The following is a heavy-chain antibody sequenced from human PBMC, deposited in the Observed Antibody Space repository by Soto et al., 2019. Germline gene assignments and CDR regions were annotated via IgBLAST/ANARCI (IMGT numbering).Heavy chain of an antibody. Sequence: EVQLVESGGGLVQPGGSLRLSCAGSGFTFSNYWMHWVRQAPGKGLEWVSRIDHDGPTDYADSVRVRFTIARDNAENTLYLQMNSLRPEDTAVYYCVRDSHGDYWGQGTLLTVSS. V-gene: IGHV3-74*01. CDR1: GFTFSNYW. CDR2: IDHDGPT. CDR3: VRDSHGDY. J-gene: IGHJ4*02.